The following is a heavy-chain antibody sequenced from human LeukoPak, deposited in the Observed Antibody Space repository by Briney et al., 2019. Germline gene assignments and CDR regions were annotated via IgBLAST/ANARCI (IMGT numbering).Heavy chain of an antibody. CDR2: IYTSGST. D-gene: IGHD5-18*01. CDR1: GRSISSYY. Sequence: SETLSLTCTVSGRSISSYYWSWIRQPAGKGLEWIGRIYTSGSTNYNPSLKSRVTMSVDTSKNQFSLKLSSVTAADTAVYYCARDPGALRGYSNGYLFDYWGQGTLVTVSS. V-gene: IGHV4-4*07. CDR3: ARDPGALRGYSNGYLFDY. J-gene: IGHJ4*02.